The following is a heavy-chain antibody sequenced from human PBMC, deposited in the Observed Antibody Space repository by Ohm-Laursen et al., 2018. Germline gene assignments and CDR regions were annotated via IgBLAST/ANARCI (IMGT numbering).Heavy chain of an antibody. V-gene: IGHV3-30*18. CDR3: AKDQSHGSMIAVLVTYGMDV. J-gene: IGHJ6*02. CDR2: ISHDGSNK. D-gene: IGHD3-22*01. CDR1: GLNFNEYG. Sequence: SLRLSCTASGLNFNEYGMHWVRQAPGKGLEWVAVISHDGSNKYYADSVKGRFTVSRDSSKNTLYLQMNSLRAEDTAVYYCAKDQSHGSMIAVLVTYGMDVWGQGTTVTVSS.